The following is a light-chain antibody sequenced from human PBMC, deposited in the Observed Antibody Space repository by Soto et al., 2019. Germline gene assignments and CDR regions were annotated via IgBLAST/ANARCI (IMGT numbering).Light chain of an antibody. CDR2: WAS. Sequence: DIVMTQYPASLAVSLGERATINCKSSRSVLCSSNNKNYLAWYQQKPGQPPKLLIYWASTRESGVPDRFSGSGSGTDFTLTISSLQAEDVAVYYCQQYYSTPLTFGGGTKVDIK. J-gene: IGKJ4*01. CDR3: QQYYSTPLT. CDR1: RSVLCSSNNKNY. V-gene: IGKV4-1*01.